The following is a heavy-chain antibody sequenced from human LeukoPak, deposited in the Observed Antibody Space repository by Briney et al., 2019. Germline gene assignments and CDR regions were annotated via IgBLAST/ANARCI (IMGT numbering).Heavy chain of an antibody. CDR2: IYYSGST. D-gene: IGHD3-22*01. J-gene: IGHJ6*02. Sequence: PSETLSLTCTVSGGSVSSGSHYWTWIRQPPGKGLEWIGYIYYSGSTNYNPSLKSRVTISVDTSKNQFSLKLSSVTAADTAFYYCARHSSYYYGMDVWGQGTTVTVSS. CDR3: ARHSSYYYGMDV. CDR1: GGSVSSGSHY. V-gene: IGHV4-61*01.